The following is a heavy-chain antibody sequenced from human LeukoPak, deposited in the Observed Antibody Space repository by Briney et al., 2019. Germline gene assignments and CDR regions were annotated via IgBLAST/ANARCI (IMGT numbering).Heavy chain of an antibody. Sequence: GGSLKLSCAASGFTFSGSAMHWVRQASGKGLEWVGRIRSKANSYATAYAASVKGRFTISRDDSKNTAYLQMNSLRTEDTAVYYCTRRDCSGGSCYLDYWGQGTLVTVSS. CDR3: TRRDCSGGSCYLDY. CDR1: GFTFSGSA. V-gene: IGHV3-73*01. D-gene: IGHD2-15*01. CDR2: IRSKANSYAT. J-gene: IGHJ4*02.